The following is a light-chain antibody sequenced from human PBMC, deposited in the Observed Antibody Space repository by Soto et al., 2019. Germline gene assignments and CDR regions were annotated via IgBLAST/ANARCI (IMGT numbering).Light chain of an antibody. J-gene: IGLJ1*01. Sequence: QSVLTQPASVSGSPGQSITISCTGTSSDVGSYNLVSWYQQHPGKAPKLMIYEGSKRPSGVSNRFSGSKSGNTASLTISGLQAEDEADYYCSSYTKSTDYVFGTGTKVTV. CDR2: EGS. CDR1: SSDVGSYNL. V-gene: IGLV2-14*02. CDR3: SSYTKSTDYV.